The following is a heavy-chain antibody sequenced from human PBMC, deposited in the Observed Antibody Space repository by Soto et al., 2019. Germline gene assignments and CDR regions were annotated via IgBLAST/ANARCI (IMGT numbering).Heavy chain of an antibody. CDR3: ASSRGYSGYLTIVRFGGMDV. V-gene: IGHV4-34*01. Sequence: KTSETLSLTCAVYGGSFSGYYWSWIRQPPGKGLEWIGEINHSGSTNYNPSLKSRVTISVDTSKNQFSLKLSSVTAADTAVYYCASSRGYSGYLTIVRFGGMDVWGQGTTVTVSS. CDR1: GGSFSGYY. D-gene: IGHD5-12*01. J-gene: IGHJ6*02. CDR2: INHSGST.